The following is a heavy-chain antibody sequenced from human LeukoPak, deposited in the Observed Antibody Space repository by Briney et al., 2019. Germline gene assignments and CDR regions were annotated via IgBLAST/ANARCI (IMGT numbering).Heavy chain of an antibody. D-gene: IGHD2-15*01. CDR3: ARNGRYCSGGGCSGYYYYMDV. V-gene: IGHV4-39*07. CDR2: IYYSGTT. Sequence: SETLSLTCTVSGGSFSSSDYYWGWIRQPPGKGLEWIGSIYYSGTTYYNPSLKSRVTISVDTSKKQFSLKLTSVTAADTAVYHCARNGRYCSGGGCSGYYYYMDVWGKGTTVTVSS. CDR1: GGSFSSSDYY. J-gene: IGHJ6*03.